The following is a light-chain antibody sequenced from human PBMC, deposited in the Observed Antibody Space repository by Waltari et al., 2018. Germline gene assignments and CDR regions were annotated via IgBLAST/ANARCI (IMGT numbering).Light chain of an antibody. Sequence: QSFLTHPPSASGPPGRRFTISCSGTISNIGINPFNWYQQFPGSAPKLLIFSTTQRPSGVPDRFSASKSGTSASLAINGLQAADEADYYCGAWDDGVKEWVFGGGTKLTVL. CDR2: STT. J-gene: IGLJ3*02. CDR1: ISNIGINP. CDR3: GAWDDGVKEWV. V-gene: IGLV1-44*01.